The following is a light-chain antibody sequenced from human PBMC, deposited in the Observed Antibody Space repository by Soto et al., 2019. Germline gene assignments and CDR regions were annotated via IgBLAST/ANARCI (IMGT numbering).Light chain of an antibody. J-gene: IGKJ1*01. CDR2: AAS. V-gene: IGKV1-6*01. CDR3: LQDYNYPRT. CDR1: QGIRND. Sequence: AIQMTQSPSSLSASVGDRVTITCRASQGIRNDLGWYQQKPGKAPKLLIYAASSLQSGVPSRFSGSGSGTDFTITISNLQPEDFATYSCLQDYNYPRTFGQGTKVEIK.